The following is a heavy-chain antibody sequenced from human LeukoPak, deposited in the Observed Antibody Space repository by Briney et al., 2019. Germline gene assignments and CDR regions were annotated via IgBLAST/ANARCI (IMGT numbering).Heavy chain of an antibody. V-gene: IGHV3-30*02. CDR3: AKQGGYGSGSPPP. CDR1: GFTFSSYG. CDR2: IRYDGSNK. Sequence: PGGSLRLSCAASGFTFSSYGMHWVRQAPGKGLGWVAFIRYDGSNKYYADSVKGRFTISRDNSKNTLYLQMNSLRAEDTAVYYCAKQGGYGSGSPPPWGQGTLVTVSS. D-gene: IGHD3-10*01. J-gene: IGHJ4*02.